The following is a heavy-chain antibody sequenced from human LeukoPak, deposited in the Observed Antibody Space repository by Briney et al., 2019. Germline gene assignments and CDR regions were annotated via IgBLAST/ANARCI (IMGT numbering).Heavy chain of an antibody. V-gene: IGHV3-7*01. CDR2: IKQDGSER. CDR3: AKVAKYYYGPETYYFFEQ. Sequence: GGSLRLSCAASGFTVSSNYMSWVRQAPGKGLEWVANIKQDGSERYYVDSVKGRFTISRDNAKNSLYLQMNSLRVEDTAVYYCAKVAKYYYGPETYYFFEQWGQGTPVTASS. CDR1: GFTVSSNY. J-gene: IGHJ4*02. D-gene: IGHD3-10*01.